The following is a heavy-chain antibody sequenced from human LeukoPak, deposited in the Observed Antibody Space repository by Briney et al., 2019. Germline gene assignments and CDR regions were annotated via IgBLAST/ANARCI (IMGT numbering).Heavy chain of an antibody. CDR3: AKRGSWYYDSPFDY. D-gene: IGHD3-22*01. CDR2: ISGSGGST. CDR1: RFTFSSYA. V-gene: IGHV3-23*01. Sequence: PGGSLRLSCAASRFTFSSYAVSWVCQAPGKGLEWVSAISGSGGSTYYADSVKGRFTISRDNSKNTLYLQMNSLRAEDTAVYYCAKRGSWYYDSPFDYWGQGTLVTVSS. J-gene: IGHJ4*02.